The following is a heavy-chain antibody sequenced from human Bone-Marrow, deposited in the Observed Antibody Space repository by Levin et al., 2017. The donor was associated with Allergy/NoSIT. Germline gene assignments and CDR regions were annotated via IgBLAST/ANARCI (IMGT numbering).Heavy chain of an antibody. CDR1: GFTFSSYS. J-gene: IGHJ4*02. Sequence: GGSLRLSCAASGFTFSSYSMNWVRQAPGKGLEWVSSISSSNNYIYYADSVKGRFTISRDNAKNSLYLQMTSLRAEDTAVYYCARHYSSEFFDYWGQGTLVTVSS. CDR2: ISSSNNYI. V-gene: IGHV3-21*01. CDR3: ARHYSSEFFDY. D-gene: IGHD3-22*01.